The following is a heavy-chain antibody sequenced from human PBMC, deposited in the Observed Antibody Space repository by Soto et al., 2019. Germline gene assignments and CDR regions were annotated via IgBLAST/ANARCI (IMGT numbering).Heavy chain of an antibody. Sequence: EVQLVESGGGLVQPGGSLRLSCAASGFTFSTYWMHWVRQAPGKGLVWVSRIHSDGSSTNYADSVKGRFTISRDNAENTVYLEINNLRAEDTAVYYCARDYYTRLGHCSGGGCPLDYWGQGTLVTVSS. D-gene: IGHD2-15*01. V-gene: IGHV3-74*01. CDR3: ARDYYTRLGHCSGGGCPLDY. CDR2: IHSDGSST. CDR1: GFTFSTYW. J-gene: IGHJ4*02.